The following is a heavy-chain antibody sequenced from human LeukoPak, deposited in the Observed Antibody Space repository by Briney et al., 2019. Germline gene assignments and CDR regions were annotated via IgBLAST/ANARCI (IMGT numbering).Heavy chain of an antibody. CDR1: GGSFSNYY. CDR2: VYYSGSS. CDR3: ATRSYFYHYMDV. J-gene: IGHJ6*03. V-gene: IGHV4-39*01. Sequence: SETLSLTCAVYGGSFSNYYWGWIRQPPGKGLEWIGSVYYSGSSYCNPSLKSRVTISVDSSKSQFSLKVTSVTAADTAIYYCATRSYFYHYMDVWGKGTTVTVSS.